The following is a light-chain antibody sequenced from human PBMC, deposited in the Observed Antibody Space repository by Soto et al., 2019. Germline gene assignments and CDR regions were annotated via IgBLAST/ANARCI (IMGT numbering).Light chain of an antibody. CDR3: SSYTGSSTYV. CDR1: SSDVGGYNY. J-gene: IGLJ1*01. Sequence: SVLTKPASVNGSPGQSITISCTGTSSDVGGYNYVSWYQQHPGKAPKLMIYDVSNRPSGVSNRFSGSKSGNTASLTISGLQTEDESDYYCSSYTGSSTYVFGTGTKVTVL. V-gene: IGLV2-14*03. CDR2: DVS.